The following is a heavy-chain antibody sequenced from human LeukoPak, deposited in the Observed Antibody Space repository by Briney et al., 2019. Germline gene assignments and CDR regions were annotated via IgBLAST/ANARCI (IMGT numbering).Heavy chain of an antibody. CDR1: GGSFSGYY. Sequence: PSETLSLTCAVYGGSFSGYYWSWIRQPPGKGLEWIGEINHSGSTNYNLSLKSRVTISVDTSKNQFSLKLSSVTAADTAVYYCARGAPSYYDFWSGYYSARDYYYGMDVWGQGTTVTVSS. D-gene: IGHD3-3*01. J-gene: IGHJ6*02. V-gene: IGHV4-34*01. CDR3: ARGAPSYYDFWSGYYSARDYYYGMDV. CDR2: INHSGST.